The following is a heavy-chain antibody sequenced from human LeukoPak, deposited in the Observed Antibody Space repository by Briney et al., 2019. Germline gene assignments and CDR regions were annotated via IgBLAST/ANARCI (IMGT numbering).Heavy chain of an antibody. V-gene: IGHV3-21*01. CDR1: GFTFSSYS. CDR2: ISTTSGNI. CDR3: AGRAPSHDFDD. J-gene: IGHJ4*02. Sequence: GGSLRLSCAASGFTFSSYSMNWVRQAPGKGLEWVAAISTTSGNIYYADSVKGRFTISRDNAKNSLYLQMNSLRVEDTALYYCAGRAPSHDFDDWGQGTLVTVSS.